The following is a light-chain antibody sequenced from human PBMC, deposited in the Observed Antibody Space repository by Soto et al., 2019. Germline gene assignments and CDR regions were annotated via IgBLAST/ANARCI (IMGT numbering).Light chain of an antibody. CDR2: DVS. Sequence: QSALTQSASVSGSPGQSITISCTGTSSDVGGYNYVSWYQQHPGKAPKLISYDVSNRPSGVSTRFSGSKSGNTASLNISGLQAEDEADYSCSSYTRTNSWVFGGGTKLTVL. CDR1: SSDVGGYNY. V-gene: IGLV2-14*01. J-gene: IGLJ3*02. CDR3: SSYTRTNSWV.